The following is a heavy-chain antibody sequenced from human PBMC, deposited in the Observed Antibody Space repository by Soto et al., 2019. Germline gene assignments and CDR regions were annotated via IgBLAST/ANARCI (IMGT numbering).Heavy chain of an antibody. J-gene: IGHJ4*02. CDR3: ARDPNYYDSTANDY. CDR2: ISYDGRNK. D-gene: IGHD3-22*01. V-gene: IGHV3-30*04. CDR1: GFTFSSYA. Sequence: GGSLRLSCAASGFTFSSYAMHWVRQAPGKGLEWVAVISYDGRNKYYADSVKGRFTISRDNSKNTLYLQMNSLRAEDTAVYYCARDPNYYDSTANDYWGQGTLVTVSS.